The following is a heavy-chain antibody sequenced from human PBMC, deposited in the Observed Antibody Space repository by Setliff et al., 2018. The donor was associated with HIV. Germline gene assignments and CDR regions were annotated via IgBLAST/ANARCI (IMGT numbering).Heavy chain of an antibody. CDR3: ARLTTTYYYDSSAYYHPV. CDR2: INHSGST. D-gene: IGHD3-22*01. V-gene: IGHV4-34*01. Sequence: NPSETLSLTCAVYGGSFSGYYWSWIRQPPGKGLEWIGEINHSGSTNYNPSLKSRVTISVDTSENQFSLKLSSVTAADTAVFYCARLTTTYYYDSSAYYHPVWGQGTLVTVSS. CDR1: GGSFSGYY. J-gene: IGHJ4*02.